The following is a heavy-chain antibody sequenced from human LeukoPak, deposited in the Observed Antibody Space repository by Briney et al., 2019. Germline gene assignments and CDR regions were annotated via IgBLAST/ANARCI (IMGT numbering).Heavy chain of an antibody. CDR2: IYHSGST. D-gene: IGHD5-24*01. Sequence: SETLSLTCTVSGGSLRSYYWGWIRQPPGKGLEWIGSIYHSGSTYYNPSLKSRVTISVDTSKNQFSLKLSSVTAADTAVYYCARVSRDGYNRYLDYWGQGTLVTVSS. J-gene: IGHJ4*02. CDR1: GGSLRSYY. CDR3: ARVSRDGYNRYLDY. V-gene: IGHV4-38-2*02.